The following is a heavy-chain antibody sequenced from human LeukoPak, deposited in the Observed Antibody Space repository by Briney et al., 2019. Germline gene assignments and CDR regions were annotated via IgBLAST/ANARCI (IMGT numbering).Heavy chain of an antibody. D-gene: IGHD5-12*01. V-gene: IGHV4-39*07. CDR2: IYYSGST. CDR1: GGSISSSSYY. J-gene: IGHJ3*02. CDR3: ARDQGYSGYDGDAFDI. Sequence: TSETLSLTCTVSGGSISSSSYYWGWIRQPPGKGLEWIGSIYYSGSTYYNPSLKSRVTISVDTSKNQFSLKLSSVTAADTAVYYCARDQGYSGYDGDAFDIWGQGTMVTVSS.